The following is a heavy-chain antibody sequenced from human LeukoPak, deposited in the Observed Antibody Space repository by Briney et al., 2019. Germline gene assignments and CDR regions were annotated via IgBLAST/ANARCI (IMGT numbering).Heavy chain of an antibody. D-gene: IGHD3-22*01. CDR1: GYTFTGYY. Sequence: ASVKVSCKASGYTFTGYYMHWVRQAPGQGLEWMGWINTNTGNPTYAQGFTGRFVFSLDTSVSTAYLQISSLKAEDTAVYYCAREKDSSGYLHDAFDIWGQGTMVTVSS. J-gene: IGHJ3*02. V-gene: IGHV7-4-1*02. CDR2: INTNTGNP. CDR3: AREKDSSGYLHDAFDI.